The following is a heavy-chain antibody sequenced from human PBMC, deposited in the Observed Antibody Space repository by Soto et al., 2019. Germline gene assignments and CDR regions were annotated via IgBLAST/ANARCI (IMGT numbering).Heavy chain of an antibody. CDR2: INDSGDT. J-gene: IGHJ4*02. D-gene: IGHD6-6*01. CDR3: AKRVDYSRSSAYFDY. CDR1: GFTFSSFG. V-gene: IGHV3-23*01. Sequence: GGSLRLSCAASGFTFSSFGMTWVRQAPGKGLEWVSSINDSGDTYYGDSVKGRFTVSRDNSKNTLYLQMNSLSAEDTAVYYCAKRVDYSRSSAYFDYWGQGALVTVSS.